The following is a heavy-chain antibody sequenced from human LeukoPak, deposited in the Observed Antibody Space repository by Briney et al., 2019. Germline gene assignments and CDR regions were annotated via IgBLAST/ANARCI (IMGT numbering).Heavy chain of an antibody. CDR1: GFTFSSYA. CDR3: ARDYSIMVRGVIITTHFDY. J-gene: IGHJ4*02. Sequence: GGSLRLSCAASGFTFSSYAMHWVRQAPGKELEWVAVIAYDGKTMYYADSVKGRFTVSRDNSKKTLYLQMNRLRAEDTAMYYCARDYSIMVRGVIITTHFDYWGQGTLVTVSS. CDR2: IAYDGKTM. D-gene: IGHD3-10*01. V-gene: IGHV3-30*04.